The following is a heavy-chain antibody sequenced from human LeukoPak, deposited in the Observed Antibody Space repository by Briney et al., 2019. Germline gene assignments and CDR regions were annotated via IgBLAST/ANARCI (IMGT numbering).Heavy chain of an antibody. J-gene: IGHJ4*02. V-gene: IGHV5-51*01. CDR1: GYSFTNYW. CDR2: IYPGGSET. D-gene: IGHD4-17*01. CDR3: ARLTSVTLPFDF. Sequence: GESLKISCQGSGYSFTNYWIGWVRQMPGKGLEWMGNIYPGGSETRYSPSFQGQVTISVDKSTTTAYPQWSRLKASDTAMYYCARLTSVTLPFDFWGQGTLVTVSS.